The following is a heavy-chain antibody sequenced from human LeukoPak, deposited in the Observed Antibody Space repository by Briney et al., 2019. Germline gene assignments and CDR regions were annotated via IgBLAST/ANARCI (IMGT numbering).Heavy chain of an antibody. CDR3: ASEPLYHYGDLDFDY. J-gene: IGHJ4*02. V-gene: IGHV3-48*03. CDR1: GFTFSSYE. CDR2: ISSSGSTI. D-gene: IGHD4-17*01. Sequence: GGSLRLSCAASGFTFSSYEMNWVRQAPGKGLEWVSYISSSGSTIYYADSVKGRFTISRDNAKNSLYLQMNSLRAEDTAVYYCASEPLYHYGDLDFDYWGQGTLVTVSS.